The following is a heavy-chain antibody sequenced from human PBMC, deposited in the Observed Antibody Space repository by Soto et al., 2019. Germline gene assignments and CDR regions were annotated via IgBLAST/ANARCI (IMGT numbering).Heavy chain of an antibody. V-gene: IGHV1-3*01. CDR3: AREWFNNDGANNGFDP. J-gene: IGHJ5*02. Sequence: GASVKVSCKASGYTFTSYAMHWVRQAPGQRLEWMGWINAGNGNTKYSQKFQGRVTITRDTSASTAYMELSSLRSEDTAVYYCAREWFNNDGANNGFDPGAQEPPVPVSS. CDR2: INAGNGNT. D-gene: IGHD1-1*01. CDR1: GYTFTSYA.